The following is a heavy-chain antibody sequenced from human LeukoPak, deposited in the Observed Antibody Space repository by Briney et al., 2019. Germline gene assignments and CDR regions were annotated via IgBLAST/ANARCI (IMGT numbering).Heavy chain of an antibody. CDR2: ISYDGSNK. CDR3: ARSRYCSSTSCYLPAT. J-gene: IGHJ5*02. D-gene: IGHD2-2*01. Sequence: GGSLRLSCAASGFTFSSYAMHWVRQAPGKGLEWVAVISYDGSNKYYADSAKGRFTISRDNSKNTLYLQMNSLRAEDTAVYYCARSRYCSSTSCYLPATWGQGTLVTVSS. CDR1: GFTFSSYA. V-gene: IGHV3-30-3*01.